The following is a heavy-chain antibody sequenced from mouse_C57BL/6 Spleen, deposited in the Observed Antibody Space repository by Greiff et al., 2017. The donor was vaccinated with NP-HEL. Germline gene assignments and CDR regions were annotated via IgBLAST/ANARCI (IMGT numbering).Heavy chain of an antibody. J-gene: IGHJ2*01. V-gene: IGHV1-26*01. CDR3: ARRGDFDY. CDR2: INPNNGGT. CDR1: GYTFTDYY. Sequence: EVQLQQSGPELVKPGASVKISCKASGYTFTDYYMNWVKQSHGKSLEWIGDINPNNGGTSYNQKFKGKATLTVDKSSSTAYTELRSLTSEDSAVYYCARRGDFDYWGQGTTLTVSS.